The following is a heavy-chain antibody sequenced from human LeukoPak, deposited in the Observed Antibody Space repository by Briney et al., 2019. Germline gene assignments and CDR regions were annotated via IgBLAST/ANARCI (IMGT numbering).Heavy chain of an antibody. J-gene: IGHJ3*02. D-gene: IGHD6-13*01. CDR3: ATSAMGSSWVNDAFDI. CDR2: VHLDGRT. V-gene: IGHV4-4*02. Sequence: PSETLSLTCGVSGGSVTSTNWWTWVRQPPGKGLEWIGEVHLDGRTNYNPSLKSRLTMSVDLSENHVSLKLTSVTAADTAVYYCATSAMGSSWVNDAFDIWGQGTMVTVSS. CDR1: GGSVTSTNW.